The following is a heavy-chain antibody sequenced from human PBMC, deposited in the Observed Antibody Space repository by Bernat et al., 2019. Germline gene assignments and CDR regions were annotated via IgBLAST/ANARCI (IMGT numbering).Heavy chain of an antibody. D-gene: IGHD6-19*01. CDR3: AKDARPYSGGCTLYDY. CDR1: GFTFSSYA. V-gene: IGHV3-23*01. CDR2: ISGSGGST. Sequence: EVQLLESGGGLVQPGGSLRLSCAASGFTFSSYAMSWVRQAPGKGLEWVSAISGSGGSTYYADSVKGRFTISRDNSKNTLYLQMNSLRAEDTAVYYFAKDARPYSGGCTLYDYWGQGTLVTVSS. J-gene: IGHJ4*02.